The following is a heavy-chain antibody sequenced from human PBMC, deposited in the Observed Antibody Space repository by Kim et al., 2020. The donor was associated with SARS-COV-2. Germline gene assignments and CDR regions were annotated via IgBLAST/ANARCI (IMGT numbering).Heavy chain of an antibody. CDR3: ARDPPSWGTYYDFWSLGLPVQGGMDV. D-gene: IGHD3-3*01. CDR1: GYTFTSYS. Sequence: ASVKVSCKASGYTFTSYSMNWVRQAPGQGLEWMGWINTNTGNPTYAQGFTGRFVFSLDTSVSTAYLQISSLKAEDTAVYYCARDPPSWGTYYDFWSLGLPVQGGMDVWGQGTTVTVSS. V-gene: IGHV7-4-1*02. J-gene: IGHJ6*02. CDR2: INTNTGNP.